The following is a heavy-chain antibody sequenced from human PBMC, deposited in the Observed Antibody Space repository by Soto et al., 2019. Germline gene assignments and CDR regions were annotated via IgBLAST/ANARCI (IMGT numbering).Heavy chain of an antibody. Sequence: SETLSLTCAVSGGSISSGGYSWSWIRQPPGKGLEWIGYIYHSGSTYYNPSLKSRVTISVDRSKNQFSLKLSSVTAADTAVYYCARGRYYDSSGYYPYYFDYWGQGTLVTVSS. CDR3: ARGRYYDSSGYYPYYFDY. D-gene: IGHD3-22*01. V-gene: IGHV4-30-2*01. J-gene: IGHJ4*02. CDR2: IYHSGST. CDR1: GGSISSGGYS.